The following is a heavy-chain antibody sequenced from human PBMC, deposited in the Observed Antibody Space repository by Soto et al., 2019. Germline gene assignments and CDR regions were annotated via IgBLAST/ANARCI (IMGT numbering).Heavy chain of an antibody. V-gene: IGHV1-46*01. CDR3: ARPYYASSGAYFDY. CDR2: INPSGGST. Sequence: ASVKVPRQASGYTFPSYLLHWVGQAPGQGLEWMGIINPSGGSTSYAQKFQGRVTMTRDTSTSTVYMELSSLRSEDTAVYYCARPYYASSGAYFDYWGQGTLVTVPQ. D-gene: IGHD3-22*01. CDR1: GYTFPSYL. J-gene: IGHJ4*02.